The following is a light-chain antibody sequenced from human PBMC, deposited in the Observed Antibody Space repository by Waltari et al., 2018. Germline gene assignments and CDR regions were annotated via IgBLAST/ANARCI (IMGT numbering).Light chain of an antibody. CDR1: QDIRSD. J-gene: IGKJ2*01. CDR3: LQDYNYPYT. Sequence: AIQMTQSPSSLSASVGDRVTMTCRASQDIRSDLGWYQQKPGKAPKLLIYAASTLQSGVPSRFSGSGSGTDFTLTISSLQPEDFATYYCLQDYNYPYTFGQGTKLEIQ. CDR2: AAS. V-gene: IGKV1-6*01.